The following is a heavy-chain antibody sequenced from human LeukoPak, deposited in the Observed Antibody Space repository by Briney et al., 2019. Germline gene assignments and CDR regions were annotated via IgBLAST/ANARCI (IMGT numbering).Heavy chain of an antibody. CDR3: ARVSYYGSGSYKY. D-gene: IGHD3-10*01. CDR2: IKQDGSEK. V-gene: IGHV3-7*01. Sequence: GGSLRLSCAASGYTFSSYWMSWVRQAPGKGLEWVANIKQDGSEKYYVDSVKGRFTISRDNAKNSLYLQMNSLRAEDTAVYYCARVSYYGSGSYKYWGPGTLVTVSS. CDR1: GYTFSSYW. J-gene: IGHJ4*02.